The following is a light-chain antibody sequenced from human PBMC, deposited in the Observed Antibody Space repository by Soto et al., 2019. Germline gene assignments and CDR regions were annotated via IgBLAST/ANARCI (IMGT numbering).Light chain of an antibody. CDR2: GAS. CDR3: QQYDDWLRLT. Sequence: LMTQSPATLSVSPGERATLSCRASQSVRSYLAWYQQTPGQAPRLLIYGASTRATGVPARFTGSGSGTEFTLTISSLQSEDFAVYFCQQYDDWLRLTFGGGTMVDI. CDR1: QSVRSY. V-gene: IGKV3-15*01. J-gene: IGKJ4*01.